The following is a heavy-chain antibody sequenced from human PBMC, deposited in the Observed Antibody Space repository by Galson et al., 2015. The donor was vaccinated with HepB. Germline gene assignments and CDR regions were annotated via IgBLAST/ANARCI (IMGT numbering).Heavy chain of an antibody. Sequence: SLRLSCAASGFTFSNYGMHWVRQAPGKGLEWVAVISYDGRNQYYADSVKGRFTISRDNSKNTVYLQMNSLRADDTAVYYCAKRVVTALYYGLDVWGQGTTVTVSS. V-gene: IGHV3-30*18. D-gene: IGHD5-18*01. CDR3: AKRVVTALYYGLDV. CDR1: GFTFSNYG. J-gene: IGHJ6*02. CDR2: ISYDGRNQ.